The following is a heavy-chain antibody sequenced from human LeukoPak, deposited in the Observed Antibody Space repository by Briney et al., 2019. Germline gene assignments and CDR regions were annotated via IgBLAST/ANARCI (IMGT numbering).Heavy chain of an antibody. V-gene: IGHV4-39*07. CDR2: IYYSGST. Sequence: SETLSLTCTVSGDSISSSSYYWAWIRQPPGKRPEWIASIYYSGSTYYNPSLKSRVTISVDTSKNQFSLKLSSVTAADTAVYYCARDQMIVVGFDYWGQGTLVTVSS. CDR1: GDSISSSSYY. J-gene: IGHJ4*02. D-gene: IGHD3-22*01. CDR3: ARDQMIVVGFDY.